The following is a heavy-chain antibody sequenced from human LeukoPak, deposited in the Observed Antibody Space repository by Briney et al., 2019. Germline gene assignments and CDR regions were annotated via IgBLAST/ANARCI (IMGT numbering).Heavy chain of an antibody. V-gene: IGHV3-30*02. J-gene: IGHJ4*01. CDR2: IRYDGSNK. Sequence: GGSLRLSCAASGFTFSSYGMHWVRQAPGKGLEWVAFIRYDGSNKYYADSVKGRFTISRDNSKNTLYLQMNSLRAEDTAVYYCARDHAQYALFDYWGQGTLVTVSS. CDR1: GFTFSSYG. CDR3: ARDHAQYALFDY. D-gene: IGHD2-2*01.